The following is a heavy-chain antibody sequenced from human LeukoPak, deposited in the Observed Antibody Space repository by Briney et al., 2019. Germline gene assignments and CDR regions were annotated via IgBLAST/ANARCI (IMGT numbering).Heavy chain of an antibody. J-gene: IGHJ4*02. Sequence: SETLSLTCAVYGGSFSGYYWSWIRQPPGKGLEWIGEINHSGSTNYNPSLKRRVTISVDTSKNQFSLKLSSVTAAHTAVYYCARRVVRGVITNWGQGTLVTVSS. V-gene: IGHV4-34*01. D-gene: IGHD3-10*01. CDR2: INHSGST. CDR3: ARRVVRGVITN. CDR1: GGSFSGYY.